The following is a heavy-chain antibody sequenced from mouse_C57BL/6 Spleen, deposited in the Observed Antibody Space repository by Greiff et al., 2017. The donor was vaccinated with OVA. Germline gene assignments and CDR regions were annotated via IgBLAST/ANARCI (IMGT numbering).Heavy chain of an antibody. CDR3: TRGGSHYFDY. CDR1: GYTFTDYE. V-gene: IGHV1-15*01. D-gene: IGHD1-1*01. CDR2: IDPETGGT. J-gene: IGHJ2*01. Sequence: VKLMESGAELVRPGASVTLSCKASGYTFTDYEMHWVKQTPVHGLEWIGAIDPETGGTAYNQKFKGKAILTADKSSSTAYMELRSLTSEDSAVYYCTRGGSHYFDYWGQGTTLTVSS.